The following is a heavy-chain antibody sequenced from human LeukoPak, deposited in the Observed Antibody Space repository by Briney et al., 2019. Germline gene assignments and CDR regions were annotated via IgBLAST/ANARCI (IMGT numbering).Heavy chain of an antibody. V-gene: IGHV4-38-2*02. D-gene: IGHD6-13*01. CDR1: GYSISSGFY. CDR3: ARRGYSSSWYPRMYNWFDP. CDR2: IYHSGST. J-gene: IGHJ5*02. Sequence: SETLSLTCTVSGYSISSGFYWGWIRQPPGKGLEWIGSIYHSGSTHYNSSLKSRVTISVDTSKNQLSLKLSSVTAADTAVYYCARRGYSSSWYPRMYNWFDPWGQGTLVTVSS.